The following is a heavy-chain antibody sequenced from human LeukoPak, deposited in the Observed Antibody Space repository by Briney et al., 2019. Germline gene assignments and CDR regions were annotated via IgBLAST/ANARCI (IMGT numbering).Heavy chain of an antibody. J-gene: IGHJ4*02. CDR1: GFIFSRYC. V-gene: IGHV3-21*01. Sequence: PGGSLRLSCAASGFIFSRYCMSWVRQAPGKGLEWVSSISGSGDSRYYADSVKGRFTISRDNAKNSVYLQMNSPRAEDTAAYFCASGYGDYTDSFDYWGQGTLVTVSS. CDR2: ISGSGDSR. CDR3: ASGYGDYTDSFDY. D-gene: IGHD4-17*01.